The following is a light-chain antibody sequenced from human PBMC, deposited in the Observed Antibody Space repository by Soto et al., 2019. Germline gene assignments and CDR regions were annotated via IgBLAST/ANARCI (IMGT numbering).Light chain of an antibody. CDR1: QSLVHGDGRTY. V-gene: IGKV2D-29*01. CDR2: EVF. CDR3: MQSTERPLT. Sequence: DIVMTQTPLSLSVTPGQPASISCKSSQSLVHGDGRTYLYWYLQRPGQPPQLLVYEVFNRHSGVPDRFSGSGSGTDFTLKITRVEAEDVGVYYCMQSTERPLTFGPGTKVDIK. J-gene: IGKJ3*01.